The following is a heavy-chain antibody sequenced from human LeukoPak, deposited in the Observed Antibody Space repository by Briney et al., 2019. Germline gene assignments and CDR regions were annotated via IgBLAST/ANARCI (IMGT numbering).Heavy chain of an antibody. CDR1: GYTFTSYY. J-gene: IGHJ6*02. Sequence: ASVKASCKASGYTFTSYYMHWVRQAPGQGLEWMGIINPSGGSTSYAQKFQGRVTMTRDTSTSTVYMELSSLRSEDTAVYYCAREDRGRWLQYNGMDVWGQGTTVTVSS. D-gene: IGHD5-24*01. V-gene: IGHV1-46*01. CDR3: AREDRGRWLQYNGMDV. CDR2: INPSGGST.